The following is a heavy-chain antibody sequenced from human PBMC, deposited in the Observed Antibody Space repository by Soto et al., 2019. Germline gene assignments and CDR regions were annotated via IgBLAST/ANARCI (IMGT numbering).Heavy chain of an antibody. CDR2: INPKSGGT. CDR1: GYSFTDYL. CDR3: ARGDSTDCSNGVCSFFYNHDMDV. D-gene: IGHD2-8*01. J-gene: IGHJ6*02. Sequence: ASVKVSCRASGYSFTDYLIHWVRQAPGQGLEWLGRINPKSGGTSTAQKFQGWVTMTTDTSISTASMELTRLTSDDTAIYYCARGDSTDCSNGVCSFFYNHDMDVWGQGTTVTVSS. V-gene: IGHV1-2*04.